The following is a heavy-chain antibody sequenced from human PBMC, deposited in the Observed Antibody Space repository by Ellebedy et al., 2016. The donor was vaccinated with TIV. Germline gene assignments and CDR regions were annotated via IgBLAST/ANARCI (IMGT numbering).Heavy chain of an antibody. CDR2: INKGSSLI. CDR1: GFNFASYS. J-gene: IGHJ5*02. Sequence: GESLKISCGGSGFNFASYSINWVRQAPGKGLEWLSYINKGSSLIYYADSVKGRFTISRDDSRNSAYLEMNSLRVEDSGVYYCVRWGDYEGWDLWGQGTLATVSS. CDR3: VRWGDYEGWDL. D-gene: IGHD3-22*01. V-gene: IGHV3-21*06.